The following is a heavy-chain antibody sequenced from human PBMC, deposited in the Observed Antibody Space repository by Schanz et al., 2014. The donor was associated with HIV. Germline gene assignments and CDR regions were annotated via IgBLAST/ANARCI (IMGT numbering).Heavy chain of an antibody. Sequence: VQLVESGGGVVQPGRSLRLSCAASGFTFSASVMYWVRQAPGKGLEWVSAIRDSDGIASYADSVKGRFTISKDNSKNTLYLQLNSLRVEDTAVYYCARLGLAAYAFEIWGQGTMVTVSS. CDR1: GFTFSASV. CDR3: ARLGLAAYAFEI. J-gene: IGHJ3*02. CDR2: IRDSDGIA. D-gene: IGHD6-19*01. V-gene: IGHV3-23*04.